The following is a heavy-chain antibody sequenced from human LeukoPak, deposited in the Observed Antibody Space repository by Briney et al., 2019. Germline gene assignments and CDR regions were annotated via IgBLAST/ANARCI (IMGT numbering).Heavy chain of an antibody. CDR3: ARPQRKYQLLFYYYYMDV. J-gene: IGHJ6*03. CDR2: INWNGGST. V-gene: IGHV3-20*04. Sequence: GGSLRLSCAASGFTFDDYGMSWVRQAPGKGLEWVSGINWNGGSTVYADSVKGRFTISRDNAKSSLYLQMNSLRAEDTALYYCARPQRKYQLLFYYYYMDVWGKGTTVTVSS. CDR1: GFTFDDYG. D-gene: IGHD2-2*01.